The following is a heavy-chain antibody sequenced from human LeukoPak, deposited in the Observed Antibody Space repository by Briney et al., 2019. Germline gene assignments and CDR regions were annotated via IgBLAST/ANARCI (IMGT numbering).Heavy chain of an antibody. D-gene: IGHD3-16*01. Sequence: GGSLRLSCAASGFTFRSYGMHWVRQAPGKGLEWVAVIWYDGSKKYYADSVKGRFTISRDNSKNTLYLQMNSLRAEDTAVYHCASDLGTRYFDYWGQGILVTVSS. CDR2: IWYDGSKK. CDR3: ASDLGTRYFDY. CDR1: GFTFRSYG. J-gene: IGHJ4*02. V-gene: IGHV3-33*01.